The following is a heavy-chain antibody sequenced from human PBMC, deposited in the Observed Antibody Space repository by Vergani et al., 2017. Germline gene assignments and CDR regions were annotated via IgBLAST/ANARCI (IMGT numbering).Heavy chain of an antibody. CDR2: IYHSGST. V-gene: IGHV4-4*02. CDR3: ARDGYYDSSGRTFDY. Sequence: QVQLQESGPGLVKPSGTLSLTCAVSGGSISSSNWWSWVRQPPGKGLEWIGEIYHSGSTNYNPFLKSRFTISVDKSKNQFSLKLRSVTAADTAVYYCARDGYYDSSGRTFDYWGQGTLVTVSS. J-gene: IGHJ4*02. CDR1: GGSISSSNW. D-gene: IGHD3-22*01.